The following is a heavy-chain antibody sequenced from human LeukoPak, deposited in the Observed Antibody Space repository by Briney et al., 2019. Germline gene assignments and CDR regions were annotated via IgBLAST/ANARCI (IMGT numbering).Heavy chain of an antibody. J-gene: IGHJ4*02. CDR2: INPSDGST. D-gene: IGHD6-13*01. CDR3: ARGAPYGSSWSRIAH. V-gene: IGHV1-46*01. Sequence: GASVKVSCKASGYTFRSYYMHWVRQAPGQRLEWMGVINPSDGSTTYAQKFQGRVFMTGDTSTSTVYMELRSLRSDDTAVFYCARGAPYGSSWSRIAHWGQGTLVTVSS. CDR1: GYTFRSYY.